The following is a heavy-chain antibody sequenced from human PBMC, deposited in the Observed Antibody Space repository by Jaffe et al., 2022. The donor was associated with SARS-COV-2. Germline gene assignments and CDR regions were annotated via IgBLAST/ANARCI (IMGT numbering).Heavy chain of an antibody. CDR1: GYSFTSYW. CDR2: IYPGDSDT. CDR3: ARQSTIFGVAYGMDV. J-gene: IGHJ6*02. D-gene: IGHD3-3*01. Sequence: EVQLVQSGAEVKKPGESLKISCKGSGYSFTSYWIGWVRQMPGKGLEWMGIIYPGDSDTRYSPSFQGQVTISADKSISTAYLQWSSLKASDTAMYYCARQSTIFGVAYGMDVWGQGTTVTVSS. V-gene: IGHV5-51*01.